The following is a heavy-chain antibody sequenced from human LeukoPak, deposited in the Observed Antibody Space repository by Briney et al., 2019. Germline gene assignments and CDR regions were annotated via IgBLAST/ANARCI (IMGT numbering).Heavy chain of an antibody. CDR3: AKGDSGFYFYFDY. Sequence: GKSLRLSCAASAFTFSNYGMHWVRQAPGKGLELVAGISSDGSEEYYADSVEGRFTISRDNPKNTLCLEMNSLRAEDTAVYYCAKGDSGFYFYFDYWGQGTLVTVSS. D-gene: IGHD3-22*01. CDR1: AFTFSNYG. CDR2: ISSDGSEE. V-gene: IGHV3-30*18. J-gene: IGHJ4*02.